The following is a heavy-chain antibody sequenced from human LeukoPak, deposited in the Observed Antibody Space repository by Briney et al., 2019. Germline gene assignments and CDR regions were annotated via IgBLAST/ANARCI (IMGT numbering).Heavy chain of an antibody. CDR1: GFTFSSYS. J-gene: IGHJ4*02. D-gene: IGHD6-19*01. Sequence: GGSLRLSCAASGFTFSSYSMNWVRQAPGKGPEWVSSISSSSSYIYYADSVKGRFTISRDNAKNSLYLQMNSLRAEDTAVYYCARDFGMDGTAVAGFDYWGQGTLVTVSS. CDR2: ISSSSSYI. V-gene: IGHV3-21*01. CDR3: ARDFGMDGTAVAGFDY.